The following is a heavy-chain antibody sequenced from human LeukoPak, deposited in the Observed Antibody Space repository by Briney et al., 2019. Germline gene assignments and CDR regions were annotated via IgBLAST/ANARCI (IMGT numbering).Heavy chain of an antibody. CDR1: GYTFTSYY. Sequence: GASVKVSCKASGYTFTSYYMHWVRQAPGQGLEWMGIINPSGGSTSYAQKFQGRVTITADESTSTAYMELSSLRSEDTAVYYCARDQLLYGSGSYYEGGWFDPWGQGTLVTVSS. J-gene: IGHJ5*02. CDR3: ARDQLLYGSGSYYEGGWFDP. V-gene: IGHV1-46*01. CDR2: INPSGGST. D-gene: IGHD3-10*01.